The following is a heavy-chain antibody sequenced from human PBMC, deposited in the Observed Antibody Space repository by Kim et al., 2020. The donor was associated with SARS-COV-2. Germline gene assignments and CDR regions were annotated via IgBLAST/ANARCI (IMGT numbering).Heavy chain of an antibody. CDR1: GFTFGDYA. V-gene: IGHV3-49*03. Sequence: GGSLRLSCTASGFTFGDYAMSWFRQAPGKGLEWVGFIRSKAYGGTTEYAASVKGRFTISRDDSKSIAYLQMNSLKTEDTAVYYCTREGSYGRLYYYYYYGMDVWGQGTTVTVSS. D-gene: IGHD3-16*01. J-gene: IGHJ6*02. CDR3: TREGSYGRLYYYYYYGMDV. CDR2: IRSKAYGGTT.